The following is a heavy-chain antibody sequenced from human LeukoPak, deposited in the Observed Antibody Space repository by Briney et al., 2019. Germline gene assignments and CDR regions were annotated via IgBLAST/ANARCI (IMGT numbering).Heavy chain of an antibody. CDR3: ARDRAVTQVWVEFDS. V-gene: IGHV3-48*01. D-gene: IGHD3-16*01. CDR2: IGGSGTTI. J-gene: IGHJ5*01. Sequence: GGSLRLSCSASGFNFRSYEMNWVRQAPGKGLEWLSYIGGSGTTITYADSVKGRFIVTRDNSKNTIYLQMNRLRVEDTAVYFCARDRAVTQVWVEFDSWGQGTQVTVSS. CDR1: GFNFRSYE.